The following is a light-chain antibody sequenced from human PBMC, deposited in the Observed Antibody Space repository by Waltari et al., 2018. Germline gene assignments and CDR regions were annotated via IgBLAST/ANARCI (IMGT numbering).Light chain of an antibody. CDR1: QNIVTY. V-gene: IGKV1-39*01. J-gene: IGKJ1*01. Sequence: DIQMTQSPSSLSASVGDRVTITCRASQNIVTYLSWDQLKPGKAPKLLVYAASSLQSGSPSRFSGSGSWTDFTRTISSLQPEDFATYYCQQSYSTLRTFGQGTTVEIK. CDR3: QQSYSTLRT. CDR2: AAS.